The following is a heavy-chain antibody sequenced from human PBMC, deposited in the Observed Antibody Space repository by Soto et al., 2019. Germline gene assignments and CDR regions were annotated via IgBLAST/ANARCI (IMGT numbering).Heavy chain of an antibody. CDR1: GYTFTSYG. V-gene: IGHV1-18*01. CDR2: ISAYNGNT. J-gene: IGHJ5*02. D-gene: IGHD3-22*01. CDR3: ARDKYYDSSVGNWFDP. Sequence: ASVKVSCKASGYTFTSYGISWVRQAPGQGLEWMGWISAYNGNTNYAQKLQGRVTMTTDTSTSTAYMELRSLRSDDTAVYYCARDKYYDSSVGNWFDPWGQGTLVTVSS.